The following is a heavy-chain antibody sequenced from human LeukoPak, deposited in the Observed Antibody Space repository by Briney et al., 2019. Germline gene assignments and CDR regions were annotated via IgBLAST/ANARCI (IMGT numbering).Heavy chain of an antibody. CDR2: MNPNSGNT. CDR3: ARVLETGSGSYYYY. CDR1: GYTFTSYD. J-gene: IGHJ4*02. Sequence: GASVKVSCKASGYTFTSYDINWVRQATGQGREWMGWMNPNSGNTGYAQKFQGRVTMTRNTSISTAYMELSSLRSEDTAVYYCARVLETGSGSYYYYWGQGTLVTVSS. V-gene: IGHV1-8*01. D-gene: IGHD1-26*01.